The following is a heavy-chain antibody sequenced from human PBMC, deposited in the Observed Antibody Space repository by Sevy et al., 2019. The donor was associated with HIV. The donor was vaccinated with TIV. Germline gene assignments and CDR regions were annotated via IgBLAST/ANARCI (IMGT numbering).Heavy chain of an antibody. CDR1: GFSFSKYG. Sequence: GGSLRLSCAASGFSFSKYGMHWVRQAPGKGLEWVAVISSDGSDREYADSVKGRFTISRDNSKDTVYLQTNSLRADDTAVYFWLNSWGRYGGSMRIYYYYGMDVWGQGTMVTVSS. D-gene: IGHD5-12*01. J-gene: IGHJ6*02. V-gene: IGHV3-30*03. CDR2: ISSDGSDR. CDR3: LNSWGRYGGSMRIYYYYGMDV.